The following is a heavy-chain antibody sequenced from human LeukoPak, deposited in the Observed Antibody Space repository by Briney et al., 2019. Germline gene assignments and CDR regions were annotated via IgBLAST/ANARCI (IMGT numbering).Heavy chain of an antibody. CDR2: IHAGGST. CDR1: DY. CDR3: ASNTGTVFDY. V-gene: IGHV4-4*07. D-gene: IGHD7-27*01. J-gene: IGHJ4*02. Sequence: PSETLSLTCTVSDYWSWIRQPAGKGLEWIGRIHAGGSTNYNPSLKSRVTISADTSKNQFSLKLTSVTAADTAVYYCASNTGTVFDYWGQGALVTVSS.